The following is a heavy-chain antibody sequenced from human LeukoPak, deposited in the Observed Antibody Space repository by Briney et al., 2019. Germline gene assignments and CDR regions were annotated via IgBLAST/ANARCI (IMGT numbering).Heavy chain of an antibody. J-gene: IGHJ6*02. D-gene: IGHD6-13*01. CDR1: GYTFTSYD. Sequence: GASVKVSCKASGYTFTSYDINWVRQATGQGLEWMGWMNPNSGNTGYAQKFQGRVTMTTDTSTSTAYMELRSLRSDDTAVYYCARDSPLYYYYGMDVWGQGTTVTVSS. V-gene: IGHV1-8*02. CDR3: ARDSPLYYYYGMDV. CDR2: MNPNSGNT.